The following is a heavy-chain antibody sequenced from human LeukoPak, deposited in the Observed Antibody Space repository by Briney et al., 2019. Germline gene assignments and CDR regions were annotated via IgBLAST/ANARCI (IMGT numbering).Heavy chain of an antibody. D-gene: IGHD5-18*01. CDR3: ARARFLTPGYNYASGRHSFDY. Sequence: SETLSLTCAVSGGSISSGNWWTWVRQAPGKGLEWIGEIYHSGSTNYNPSLMSRVTISVDKSKNKFSLKLSSVTAADTAIYFCARARFLTPGYNYASGRHSFDYWGQGILVTVSS. CDR2: IYHSGST. V-gene: IGHV4-4*02. CDR1: GGSISSGNW. J-gene: IGHJ4*02.